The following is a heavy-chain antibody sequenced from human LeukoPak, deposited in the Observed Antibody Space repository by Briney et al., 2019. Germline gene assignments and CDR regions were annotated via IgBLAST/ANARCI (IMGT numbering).Heavy chain of an antibody. D-gene: IGHD3-22*01. CDR1: GYTFTSCD. J-gene: IGHJ3*02. V-gene: IGHV1-8*01. CDR3: ARGAGYYDSSGYPDAFDI. Sequence: ASVKVSCKASGYTFTSCDINWVRQATGQGLEWMGWMNPNSGNTGYAQKFQGRVTMTRNTSISTAYMELSSLRSEDTAVYYCARGAGYYDSSGYPDAFDIWGQGTMVTVSS. CDR2: MNPNSGNT.